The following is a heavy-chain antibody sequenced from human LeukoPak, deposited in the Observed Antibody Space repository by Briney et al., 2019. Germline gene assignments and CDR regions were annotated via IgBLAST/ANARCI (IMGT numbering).Heavy chain of an antibody. Sequence: GGSLRLSCAASGFTFSSFWLHWVGQAPGKGRVWVSRINSVGSSTSYADSVKGRFTISRDNAKNTLYLQINSLRAEDTAVYYCARERTSGWDAFDFWGQGTLVTVSS. CDR3: ARERTSGWDAFDF. J-gene: IGHJ4*02. V-gene: IGHV3-74*01. CDR1: GFTFSSFW. CDR2: INSVGSST. D-gene: IGHD6-19*01.